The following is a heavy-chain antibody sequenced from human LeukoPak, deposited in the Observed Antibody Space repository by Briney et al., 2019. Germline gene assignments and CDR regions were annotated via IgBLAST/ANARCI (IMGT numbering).Heavy chain of an antibody. V-gene: IGHV3-7*01. D-gene: IGHD3-10*01. J-gene: IGHJ4*02. Sequence: GGSLRLSCAASGFIFSSSWMIWVRQAPGKGLEWVANIDQPGSQHYSVESVRGRFTISRDNAKNSLFPQLNSLRVEDTAVYYCARGLGRGTADYWGQGTLVTVSS. CDR3: ARGLGRGTADY. CDR1: GFIFSSSW. CDR2: IDQPGSQH.